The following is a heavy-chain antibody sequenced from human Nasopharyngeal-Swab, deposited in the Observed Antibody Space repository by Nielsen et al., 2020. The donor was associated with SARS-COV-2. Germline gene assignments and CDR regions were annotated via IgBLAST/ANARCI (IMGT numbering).Heavy chain of an antibody. CDR3: ARPQYSSSWRRDWFDP. CDR2: INHSGST. J-gene: IGHJ5*02. Sequence: SETLSLTCAVYGGSSSGYYWSWIRQPPGKGLEWIGEINHSGSTNYNPSLKSRVTISVDTSKNQFSLKLSSVTAADTAVYYCARPQYSSSWRRDWFDPWGQGTLVTVSS. CDR1: GGSSSGYY. V-gene: IGHV4-34*01. D-gene: IGHD6-13*01.